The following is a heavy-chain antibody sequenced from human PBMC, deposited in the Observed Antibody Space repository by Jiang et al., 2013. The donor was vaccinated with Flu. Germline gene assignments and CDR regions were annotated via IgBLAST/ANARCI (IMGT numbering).Heavy chain of an antibody. CDR1: IDSTSSDHW. D-gene: IGHD5-18*01. Sequence: GSGLVKPSGTLSLTCTVSIDSTSSDHWWSWVRQAPGKGLEWIGEISHTGTTTYNQSLSSRVAMSIDRSKSHISLKLTSVTAADTAVYYCARHGYYSLDYWG. CDR2: ISHTGTT. CDR3: ARHGYYSLDY. J-gene: IGHJ4*01. V-gene: IGHV4-4*02.